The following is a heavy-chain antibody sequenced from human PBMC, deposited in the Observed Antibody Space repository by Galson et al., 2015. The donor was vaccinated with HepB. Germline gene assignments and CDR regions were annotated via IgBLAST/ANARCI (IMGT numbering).Heavy chain of an antibody. Sequence: SVKVSCKASGGTFSSYAMSWVRQAPGQGLEWMGRIIPILGIANYAQKFQGRVTITADKSTSTAYMELSSLSSEDTAVYYCARGREYHGSGSYRPENFDYWGQGTLVTVSS. V-gene: IGHV1-69*04. CDR2: IIPILGIA. J-gene: IGHJ4*02. D-gene: IGHD3-10*01. CDR3: ARGREYHGSGSYRPENFDY. CDR1: GGTFSSYA.